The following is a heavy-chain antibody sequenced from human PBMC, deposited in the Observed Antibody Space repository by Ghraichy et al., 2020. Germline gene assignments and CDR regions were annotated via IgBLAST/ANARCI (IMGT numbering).Heavy chain of an antibody. CDR3: ARVVQWEFLIDY. CDR1: GFTVSSNY. CDR2: IYSGGST. J-gene: IGHJ4*02. V-gene: IGHV3-53*01. D-gene: IGHD1-26*01. Sequence: GGSLRLSCAASGFTVSSNYMSWVRQAPGKGLEWVSVIYSGGSTYYADSVKGRFTISRDNSKNTLYLQMNSLRAEDTAVYYCARVVQWEFLIDYWGQGTLVTVSS.